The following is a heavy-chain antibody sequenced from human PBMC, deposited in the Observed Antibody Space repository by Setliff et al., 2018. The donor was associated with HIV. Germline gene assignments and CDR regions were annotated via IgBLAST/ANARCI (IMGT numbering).Heavy chain of an antibody. D-gene: IGHD1-26*01. V-gene: IGHV1-69*13. J-gene: IGHJ4*02. CDR3: ASGSHGEGATDY. CDR1: GGTFSSYA. CDR2: IIPIFGTA. Sequence: GASVKVSCKASGGTFSSYAISWVRQAPGQGLEWMGGIIPIFGTANYAQKFQGRVTITADESTNTAHMEPSSLRSEDTAVYYCASGSHGEGATDYWGLGTLVTVSS.